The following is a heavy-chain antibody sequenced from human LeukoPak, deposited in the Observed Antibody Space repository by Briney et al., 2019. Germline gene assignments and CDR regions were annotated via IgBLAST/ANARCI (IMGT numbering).Heavy chain of an antibody. CDR2: IYWDDDK. V-gene: IGHV2-5*02. Sequence: SGPTLVNPTQTLTLTCTFSGFSLSTSGVGVGWIRQPPGKALEWLALIYWDDDKRYSPSLKSRLTITKDTSKNQVVLTMTNMDPVDTATYYCAHLVRAYYYDSSGYTTYNWFDPWGQGTLVTVSS. D-gene: IGHD3-22*01. J-gene: IGHJ5*02. CDR3: AHLVRAYYYDSSGYTTYNWFDP. CDR1: GFSLSTSGVG.